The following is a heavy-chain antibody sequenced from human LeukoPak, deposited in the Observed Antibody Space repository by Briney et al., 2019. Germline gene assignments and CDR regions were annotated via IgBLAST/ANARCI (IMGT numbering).Heavy chain of an antibody. CDR2: ISRSGSTI. Sequence: GGSLRLSCAASGFTFSDYYMSWIRQAPGKGLEWVSYISRSGSTIYYADSVKGRFTISRDNAKNSLYLQMNNLRVEDTAVYYCARDQPIGYNYGYPFDNWGQGTLVTVSS. CDR1: GFTFSDYY. V-gene: IGHV3-11*04. CDR3: ARDQPIGYNYGYPFDN. J-gene: IGHJ4*02. D-gene: IGHD5-18*01.